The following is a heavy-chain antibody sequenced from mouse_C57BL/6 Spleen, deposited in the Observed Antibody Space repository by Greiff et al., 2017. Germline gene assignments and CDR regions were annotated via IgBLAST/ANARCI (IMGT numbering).Heavy chain of an antibody. V-gene: IGHV1-76*01. CDR3: AGGITTVDYAMDY. CDR1: GYTFTDYY. J-gene: IGHJ4*01. D-gene: IGHD1-1*01. CDR2: IYPGSGNT. Sequence: VQLQQSGAELVRPGASVKLSCKASGYTFTDYYINWVKQRPGQGLEWIARIYPGSGNTYYNEKFKGKATLTAEKSSSTAYMQLSSLTSEDSAVYFCAGGITTVDYAMDYWGQGTSVTVSS.